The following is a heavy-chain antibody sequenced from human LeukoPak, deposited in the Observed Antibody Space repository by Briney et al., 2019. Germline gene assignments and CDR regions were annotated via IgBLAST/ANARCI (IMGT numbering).Heavy chain of an antibody. CDR1: GYTFTSYG. Sequence: ASVKVSCKASGYTFTSYGISWVRQAPGQGLEWMGWISAYNGNTNYAQKLQGRVTMTTDTSTSTAYMELRSLRSDDTAVYYCARQAVPSYYDSSGYGYWGQGTLVTVSS. CDR2: ISAYNGNT. V-gene: IGHV1-18*01. D-gene: IGHD3-22*01. J-gene: IGHJ4*02. CDR3: ARQAVPSYYDSSGYGY.